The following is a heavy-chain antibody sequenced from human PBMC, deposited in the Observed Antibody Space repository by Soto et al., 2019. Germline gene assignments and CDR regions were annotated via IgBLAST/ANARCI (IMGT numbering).Heavy chain of an antibody. CDR1: GGSFSGYY. CDR2: INHSGST. J-gene: IGHJ4*02. Sequence: SETLSLTCAVYGGSFSGYYWSWIRQPPGKGLEWIGEINHSGSTNYNPSLKSRVTISVDTSKNQFSLKLSSVTAADTAVYYCARGRPMVRGVRTKFDYWGQGTLVTVSS. D-gene: IGHD3-10*01. V-gene: IGHV4-34*01. CDR3: ARGRPMVRGVRTKFDY.